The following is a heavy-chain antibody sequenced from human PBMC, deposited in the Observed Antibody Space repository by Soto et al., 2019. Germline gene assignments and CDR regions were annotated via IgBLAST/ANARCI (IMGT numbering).Heavy chain of an antibody. Sequence: PGGSLRLSCAASGFTFSSYGMHWVRQAPGKGLEWVAVIWYDGSNKYYADSVKGRFTISRDNSKNTLYLQMNSLRAEDTAVYYCARDSDSPTTYYYGMDVWGQGIMVTVSS. V-gene: IGHV3-33*01. CDR2: IWYDGSNK. CDR1: GFTFSSYG. D-gene: IGHD3-22*01. J-gene: IGHJ6*02. CDR3: ARDSDSPTTYYYGMDV.